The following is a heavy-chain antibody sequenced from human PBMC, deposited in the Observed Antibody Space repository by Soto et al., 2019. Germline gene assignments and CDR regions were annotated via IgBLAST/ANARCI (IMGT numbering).Heavy chain of an antibody. CDR2: ISYSGIA. D-gene: IGHD3-9*01. J-gene: IGHJ4*02. Sequence: SQTLSLACTVSGASISSGGHSCSWIRQHPWKRREWIGYISYSGIAYYNPSLESRFPISVDTSRNQFSLKLSSVTAADTAVYYCARTRYFDWDENYFDYWGQGTLVTVSS. V-gene: IGHV4-31*03. CDR3: ARTRYFDWDENYFDY. CDR1: GASISSGGHS.